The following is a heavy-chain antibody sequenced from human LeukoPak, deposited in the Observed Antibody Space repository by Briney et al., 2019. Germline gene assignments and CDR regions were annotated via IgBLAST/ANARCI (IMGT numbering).Heavy chain of an antibody. CDR2: IKQDGSGV. Sequence: PGGSLRLSCVGSGFTFSSHWMSWVRQAPGRGPEWVANIKQDGSGVDYVESVKGRFTISRDNSKNTLYLQMNSLRAEDTAVYYCARDGYCSSTSCRWFDPWGQGTLVTVSS. J-gene: IGHJ5*02. V-gene: IGHV3-7*01. D-gene: IGHD2-2*03. CDR1: GFTFSSHW. CDR3: ARDGYCSSTSCRWFDP.